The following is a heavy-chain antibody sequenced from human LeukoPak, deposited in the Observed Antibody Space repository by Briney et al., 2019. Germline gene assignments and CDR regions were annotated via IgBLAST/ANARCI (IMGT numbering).Heavy chain of an antibody. Sequence: ASVKVSCKASGYTFTSYGISWVRQAPGQGLEWMGWISAYNGNTNYAQKLQGRVTMTTDTSTSTAYMELRSLRSDDTAVYYCARGRRQLERQMYWFDPCGQGTLVTVSS. V-gene: IGHV1-18*01. CDR1: GYTFTSYG. J-gene: IGHJ5*02. CDR3: ARGRRQLERQMYWFDP. D-gene: IGHD1-1*01. CDR2: ISAYNGNT.